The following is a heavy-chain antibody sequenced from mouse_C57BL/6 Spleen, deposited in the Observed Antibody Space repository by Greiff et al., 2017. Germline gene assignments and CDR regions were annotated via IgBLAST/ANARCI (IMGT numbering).Heavy chain of an antibody. V-gene: IGHV5-4*01. CDR3: ARDQGDYDEGYYFDY. J-gene: IGHJ2*01. Sequence: EVQLVESGGGLVKPGGSLKLSCAASGFTFSSYAMSWVRQTPEKRLEWVATISDGGSYTYYPDNVKGRFTISRDNAKNNLYLQMSHLKSEDTAMYYCARDQGDYDEGYYFDYWGQGTTLTVSS. D-gene: IGHD2-4*01. CDR1: GFTFSSYA. CDR2: ISDGGSYT.